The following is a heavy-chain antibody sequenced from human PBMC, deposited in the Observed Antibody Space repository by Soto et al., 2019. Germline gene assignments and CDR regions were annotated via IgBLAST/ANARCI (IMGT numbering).Heavy chain of an antibody. Sequence: EVQLLESGGGLVQPGGSLRLSCAASGFTFSSYAMSWVRQAPGKGLEWVSSINRNDGSTYYADSVKGRFTISRDNSKNTLSLQMNSLRAEVTAVYYCAKNYYFDYWGQGTLVTVSS. V-gene: IGHV3-23*01. CDR3: AKNYYFDY. J-gene: IGHJ4*02. CDR1: GFTFSSYA. CDR2: INRNDGST.